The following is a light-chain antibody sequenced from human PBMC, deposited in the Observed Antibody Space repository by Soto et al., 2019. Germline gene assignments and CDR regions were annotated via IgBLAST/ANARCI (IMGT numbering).Light chain of an antibody. V-gene: IGKV1-13*02. CDR2: AAS. Sequence: AIQLTQSPSSLSASVGDRVTITCRASQGISSALAWYQQKPGKAPKLLISAASSLQSGVPSRFSCSGSGTDFTLTISSLQPEDFATYYCQQFNSYPITFGQGTRLEIK. J-gene: IGKJ5*01. CDR3: QQFNSYPIT. CDR1: QGISSA.